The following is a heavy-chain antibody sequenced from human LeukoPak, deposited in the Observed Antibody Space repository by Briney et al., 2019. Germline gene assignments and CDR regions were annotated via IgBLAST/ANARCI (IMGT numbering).Heavy chain of an antibody. D-gene: IGHD2-2*01. J-gene: IGHJ4*02. CDR3: ARVCSSTSCYSYPYYFDY. Sequence: GGSLRLSRAASGFTFSSYAMHWVRQAPGKGLEWVAVISYDGSNKYYADSVKGRFTISRDNSKNTLYLQMNSLRAEDTAVYYCARVCSSTSCYSYPYYFDYWGQGTLVTVSS. V-gene: IGHV3-30-3*01. CDR1: GFTFSSYA. CDR2: ISYDGSNK.